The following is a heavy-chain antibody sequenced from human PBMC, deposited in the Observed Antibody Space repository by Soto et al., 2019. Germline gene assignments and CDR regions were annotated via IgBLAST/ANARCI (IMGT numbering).Heavy chain of an antibody. Sequence: EVQLVESGGGLVKPGGSLRLSCAASGFTFSSYSMNWVRQAPGKGLEWVSSISSSSSYIYYADSVKGRFTISRDNAKNSLYLQMNSLRAEDTAVYYCARDQKIPAAAGVYYYYGMDVWGQGTRVTVSS. CDR3: ARDQKIPAAAGVYYYYGMDV. D-gene: IGHD6-13*01. CDR1: GFTFSSYS. V-gene: IGHV3-21*01. J-gene: IGHJ6*02. CDR2: ISSSSSYI.